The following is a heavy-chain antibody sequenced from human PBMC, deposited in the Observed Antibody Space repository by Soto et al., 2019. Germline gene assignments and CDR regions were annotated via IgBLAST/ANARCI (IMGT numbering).Heavy chain of an antibody. CDR3: TRGVGGSGFQWFDP. J-gene: IGHJ5*02. CDR2: IHYRGSA. Sequence: SETLFLTCTFSGSSSIGCYGTWIRQSPERVLELIGYIHYRGSANDNPSLNSRLNMSVDRSKSQFSLKLASVTPADTAVHYCTRGVGGSGFQWFDPWGKGKLVTVSS. D-gene: IGHD3-22*01. CDR1: GSSSIGCY. V-gene: IGHV4-59*03.